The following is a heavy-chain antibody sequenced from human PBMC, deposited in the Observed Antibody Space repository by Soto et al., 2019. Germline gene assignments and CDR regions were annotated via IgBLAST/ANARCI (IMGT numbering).Heavy chain of an antibody. Sequence: QMQLQESGPGLVKPSQTLSLTCSDSGGPISSGDYYWSWIRQHPGKGLEWIGYIYRSGSTHYNPSLQRRLTISVDTCKNHVALKLRSGTAADTAVYYCARTLAYCGGDCYAGDFDLWGRGTLVTVSP. V-gene: IGHV4-31*03. CDR1: GGPISSGDYY. CDR3: ARTLAYCGGDCYAGDFDL. D-gene: IGHD2-21*02. J-gene: IGHJ2*01. CDR2: IYRSGST.